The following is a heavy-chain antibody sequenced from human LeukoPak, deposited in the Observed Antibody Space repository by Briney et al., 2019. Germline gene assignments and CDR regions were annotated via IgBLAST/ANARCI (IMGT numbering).Heavy chain of an antibody. V-gene: IGHV1-2*02. CDR1: GYTFTGYY. CDR2: INPNSGGT. CDR3: ARDKGSGYENYYYMDV. J-gene: IGHJ6*03. D-gene: IGHD5-12*01. Sequence: ASVKVSCKASGYTFTGYYMHWVRQAPGQGLEWMGWINPNSGGTNYAQKFQGRVTMTRDTSISTAYMELSRLRSDDTAVYYCARDKGSGYENYYYMDVWAKGTTVTISS.